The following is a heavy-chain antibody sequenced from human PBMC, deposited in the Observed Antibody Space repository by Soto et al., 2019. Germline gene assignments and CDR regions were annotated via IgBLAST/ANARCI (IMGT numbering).Heavy chain of an antibody. D-gene: IGHD5-12*01. CDR3: ARLIVDIVATKMNWFAP. V-gene: IGHV4-59*08. Sequence: SETLSLTCTVSGGSISSYYWSWIRQPPGKGLEWIGYIYYSGSTNYNPSLKSRVTISVDTSKNQFSLKLSSVTAADTAVYYCARLIVDIVATKMNWFAPWGQGTLVTVSS. CDR2: IYYSGST. J-gene: IGHJ5*02. CDR1: GGSISSYY.